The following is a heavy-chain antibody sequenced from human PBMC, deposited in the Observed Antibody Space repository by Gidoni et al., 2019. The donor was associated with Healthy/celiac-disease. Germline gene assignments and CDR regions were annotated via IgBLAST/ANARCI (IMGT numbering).Heavy chain of an antibody. D-gene: IGHD2-21*01. CDR2: ISGSGGST. CDR3: AKDLGVAPTPGSDY. CDR1: GFTFSSYA. V-gene: IGHV3-23*01. Sequence: EVQLLESGGGLVQPGGSLSLSCAASGFTFSSYAMSWVRQAPGKGLEWVSAISGSGGSTYYADSVKGRFTISRDNSKNTLYLQMNSLRAEDTAVYYCAKDLGVAPTPGSDYWGQGTLVTVSS. J-gene: IGHJ4*02.